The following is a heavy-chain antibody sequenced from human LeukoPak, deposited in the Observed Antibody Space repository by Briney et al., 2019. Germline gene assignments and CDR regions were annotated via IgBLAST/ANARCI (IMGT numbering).Heavy chain of an antibody. V-gene: IGHV3-23*01. CDR3: AKDHHLVRALDY. D-gene: IGHD3-10*01. CDR1: GFTFSSYA. CDR2: ISGSGGRT. Sequence: GGSLRLSCAASGFTFSSYAMSWVRQAPGKGLEWVSAISGSGGRTYYADSVKGRFTISRDNSKNTLYLQMNSLRAEDTAVYYCAKDHHLVRALDYWGQGTLVTVSS. J-gene: IGHJ4*02.